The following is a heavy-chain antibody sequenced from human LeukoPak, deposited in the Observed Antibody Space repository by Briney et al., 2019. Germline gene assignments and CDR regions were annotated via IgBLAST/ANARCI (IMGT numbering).Heavy chain of an antibody. CDR2: ISAYNGNT. V-gene: IGHV1-18*01. Sequence: ASVNVSCKASGYTFTSYGISWVQQAPGQGLEWMGWISAYNGNTNYAQKFQGRVTMTRDTSTSTVYMELSSLRSEDTAVYYCARDPVDSSSWMHYFDYWGQGTLVTVSS. CDR3: ARDPVDSSSWMHYFDY. CDR1: GYTFTSYG. J-gene: IGHJ4*02. D-gene: IGHD6-13*01.